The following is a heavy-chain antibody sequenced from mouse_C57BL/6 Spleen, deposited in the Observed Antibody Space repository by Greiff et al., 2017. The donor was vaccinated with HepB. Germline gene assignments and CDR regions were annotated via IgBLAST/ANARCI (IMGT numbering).Heavy chain of an antibody. CDR2: INPSSGYT. J-gene: IGHJ4*01. D-gene: IGHD4-1*01. V-gene: IGHV1-4*01. CDR3: ARQGLTGAMDY. CDR1: GYTFTSYT. Sequence: VQLQQSGAELARPGASVKMSCKASGYTFTSYTMHWVKQRPGQGLEWIGYINPSSGYTKYNQKFKDKATLTADKSSSTAYMQLSSLTSEDSAVYCCARQGLTGAMDYWGQGTSVTVSS.